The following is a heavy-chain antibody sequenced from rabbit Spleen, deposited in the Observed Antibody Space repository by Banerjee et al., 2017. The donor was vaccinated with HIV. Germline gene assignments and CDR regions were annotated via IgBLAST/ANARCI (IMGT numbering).Heavy chain of an antibody. CDR1: GFSFSSNYY. V-gene: IGHV1S40*01. J-gene: IGHJ4*01. Sequence: QSLEESGGDLVKPGASLSLTCTASGFSFSSNYYMCWVRQAPGKGLEWIACIGGGSSGSTYYANWAVGRFTISKTSSTTVTLQMTSLTVADTATYFCARDLDGVIGWNFGWWGPGTLVTVS. D-gene: IGHD1-1*01. CDR2: IGGGSSGST. CDR3: ARDLDGVIGWNFGW.